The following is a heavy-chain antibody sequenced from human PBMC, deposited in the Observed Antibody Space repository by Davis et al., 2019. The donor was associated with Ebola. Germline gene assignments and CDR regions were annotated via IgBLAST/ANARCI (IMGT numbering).Heavy chain of an antibody. J-gene: IGHJ4*02. CDR3: ARGKRGGNSGLGFDY. CDR2: INPNSGGT. V-gene: IGHV1-2*02. D-gene: IGHD4-23*01. CDR1: GYTFTDYY. Sequence: ASVKVSCNASGYTFTDYYMHWVRQAPGQGLEWMGWINPNSGGTNYAQKFQGRVTMTRDTSISTAYMELSRLRSDDTAVYYCARGKRGGNSGLGFDYWGQGTLVTVSS.